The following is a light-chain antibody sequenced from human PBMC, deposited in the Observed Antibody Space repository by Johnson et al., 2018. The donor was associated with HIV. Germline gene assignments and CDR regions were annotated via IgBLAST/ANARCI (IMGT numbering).Light chain of an antibody. CDR1: SSNFGNNY. CDR3: GTWEGSLSANV. V-gene: IGLV1-51*01. Sequence: QPVLTQPPSVSAAPGQKVTISCYGSSSNFGNNYVSWYQQLPGTAPKLLIYDNNMRPSGIPDRFAGSKSGTSAALGIPDVQQGDEADYYCGTWEGSLSANVFGTGTRVTVL. J-gene: IGLJ1*01. CDR2: DNN.